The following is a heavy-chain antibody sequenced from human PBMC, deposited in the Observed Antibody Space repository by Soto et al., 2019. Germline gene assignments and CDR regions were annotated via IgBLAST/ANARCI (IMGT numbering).Heavy chain of an antibody. Sequence: PSETLSLTCAVYGGSFSGYYWSWIRQPPGQGLEWIGEINHSGSTNYNPSLKSRVTISVDTSKNQFSLKLSSVTAADTAVYYCARVIVVVPAAGHYYYYYGMDVWGQGTTVTVSS. CDR2: INHSGST. V-gene: IGHV4-34*01. CDR1: GGSFSGYY. J-gene: IGHJ6*02. D-gene: IGHD2-2*01. CDR3: ARVIVVVPAAGHYYYYYGMDV.